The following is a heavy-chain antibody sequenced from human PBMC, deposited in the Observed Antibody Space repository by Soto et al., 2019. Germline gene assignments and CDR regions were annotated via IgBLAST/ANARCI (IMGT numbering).Heavy chain of an antibody. CDR3: TRAQGRDCSGGSCYLDYYYYYMDV. CDR1: GFTFGDYA. J-gene: IGHJ6*03. V-gene: IGHV3-49*03. D-gene: IGHD2-15*01. Sequence: GGSLRLSCTASGFTFGDYAMSWFRQAPGKGLEWVGFIRSKAYGGTTEYAASVKGRFTISRDDSKSIAYLQMNSLKTEDTAVYYCTRAQGRDCSGGSCYLDYYYYYMDVWGKGTTVTVSS. CDR2: IRSKAYGGTT.